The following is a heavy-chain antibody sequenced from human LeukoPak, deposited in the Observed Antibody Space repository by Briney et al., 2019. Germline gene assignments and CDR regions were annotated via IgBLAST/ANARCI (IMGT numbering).Heavy chain of an antibody. CDR3: ARGSASSSWYILDV. CDR1: GFTFSNFW. Sequence: GGSLRLSCAASGFTFSNFWMSWVRQAPGKGLEWVANIKQDGSEKYYVDSVKGRFTISRDNAKNSLYVQMNSLRAEDTAVYYCARGSASSSWYILDVWGQGTTVTVSS. CDR2: IKQDGSEK. V-gene: IGHV3-7*03. D-gene: IGHD6-13*01. J-gene: IGHJ6*02.